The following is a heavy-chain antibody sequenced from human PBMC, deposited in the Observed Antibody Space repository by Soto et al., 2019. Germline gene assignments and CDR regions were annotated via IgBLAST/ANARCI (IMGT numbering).Heavy chain of an antibody. CDR3: ARDLSAGYYYGMDV. CDR2: IWFDGSNK. V-gene: IGHV3-33*04. J-gene: IGHJ6*02. Sequence: VAVIWFDGSNKYYVDSVQGRFTISRDNSKNTLYLQMNSLRAEDTAVYYCARDLSAGYYYGMDVWGQGTTVTVS.